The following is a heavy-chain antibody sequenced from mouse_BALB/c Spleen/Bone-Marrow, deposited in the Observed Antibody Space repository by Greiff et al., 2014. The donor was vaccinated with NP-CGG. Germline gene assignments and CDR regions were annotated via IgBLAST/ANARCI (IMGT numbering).Heavy chain of an antibody. V-gene: IGHV14-3*02. D-gene: IGHD1-1*01. Sequence: VQLQQSGAELVKPGASVKLSCTASGFNIKDTYMHWAKQRPEQGLEWIGRIDPANGNTKYDPKFQGKATITADTSSNTAYLQLSSLTSEDTAAYYCAAYYYGSSQFAYWGQGTLVTVSA. J-gene: IGHJ3*01. CDR2: IDPANGNT. CDR3: AAYYYGSSQFAY. CDR1: GFNIKDTY.